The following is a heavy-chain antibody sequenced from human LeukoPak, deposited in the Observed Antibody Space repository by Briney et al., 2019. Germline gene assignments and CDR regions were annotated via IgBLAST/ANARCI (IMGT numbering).Heavy chain of an antibody. J-gene: IGHJ4*02. D-gene: IGHD3-22*01. CDR3: ARDENYYDSSGYRFDY. CDR2: IYYSGST. V-gene: IGHV4-59*01. Sequence: PSETLSLTCTVSGGSISSYYWSWIRQPPGKGLEWIGYIYYSGSTNYNPSLKSRVTISVDTSKNQFSLKLSSVTAADTAVYYCARDENYYDSSGYRFDYWGQGTLVTVSS. CDR1: GGSISSYY.